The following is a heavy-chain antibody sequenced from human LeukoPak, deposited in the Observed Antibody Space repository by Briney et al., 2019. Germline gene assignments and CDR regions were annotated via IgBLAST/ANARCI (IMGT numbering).Heavy chain of an antibody. CDR1: GGSISGYY. J-gene: IGHJ4*02. CDR2: IYYNGST. V-gene: IGHV4-59*12. Sequence: SETLSLTCTVSGGSISGYYWSWIRQPPGKGLEWIGYIYYNGSTNYNPSLKSRVTISVDTSKNQFSLKLSSVTAADTAVYYCARDFSDGYNDRSFDYWGQGTLVTVSS. D-gene: IGHD5-24*01. CDR3: ARDFSDGYNDRSFDY.